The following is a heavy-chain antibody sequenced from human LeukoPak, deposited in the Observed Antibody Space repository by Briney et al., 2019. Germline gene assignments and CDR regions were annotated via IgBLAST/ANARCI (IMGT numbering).Heavy chain of an antibody. Sequence: ASVKVSCKASGGTFSSYAISWVRQAPGQGLEWMGGIIPIFGTANYAQKFQGRVTITADKSTSTAYMELSSLRSEDTAVYYCARDRGYSYGYARGVDFDYWGQGTLVTVSS. J-gene: IGHJ4*02. V-gene: IGHV1-69*06. CDR2: IIPIFGTA. D-gene: IGHD5-18*01. CDR1: GGTFSSYA. CDR3: ARDRGYSYGYARGVDFDY.